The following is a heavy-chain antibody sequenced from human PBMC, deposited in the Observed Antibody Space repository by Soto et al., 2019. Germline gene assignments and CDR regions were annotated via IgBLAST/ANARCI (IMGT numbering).Heavy chain of an antibody. J-gene: IGHJ4*02. Sequence: GGSLRLSCAASGFTFSSYAMSWVRQAPGKGLEWVSAISGSGGSTYYADSVKGRFTISRDNSKNTLYLQMNSLRAEDTAVYYCKNGYPAAFGYFDYWGQGTLVTVSS. CDR1: GFTFSSYA. V-gene: IGHV3-23*01. CDR2: ISGSGGST. CDR3: KNGYPAAFGYFDY. D-gene: IGHD3-16*01.